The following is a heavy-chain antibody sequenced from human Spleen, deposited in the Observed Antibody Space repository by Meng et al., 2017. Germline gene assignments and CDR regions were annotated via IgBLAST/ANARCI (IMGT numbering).Heavy chain of an antibody. D-gene: IGHD6-13*01. J-gene: IGHJ4*02. CDR3: ARDDTAAGTVQSY. V-gene: IGHV3-53*01. CDR1: GFIFSDYY. Sequence: GESLKISCAAFGFIFSDYYMSWVRQAPGKGLEWVSVIYSGGSTYYADSVKGRFTISRDNSKNTLYLQMNSLRAEDTAVYYCARDDTAAGTVQSYWGQGTLVTVSS. CDR2: IYSGGST.